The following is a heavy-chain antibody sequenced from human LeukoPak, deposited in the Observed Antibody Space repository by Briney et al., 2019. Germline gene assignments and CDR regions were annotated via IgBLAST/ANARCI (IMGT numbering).Heavy chain of an antibody. CDR3: AKDLRADYVLASDW. D-gene: IGHD4-17*01. CDR1: GFSFSSYG. J-gene: IGHJ4*02. Sequence: PGGSVRLSCSAAGFSFSSYGMHWVRQAPGKGLEHVSAISSNGDITYYADSVKGRFTISRDNSKNTLYLQMNSLGADDTAVYYCAKDLRADYVLASDWWGQGTLVTVSS. V-gene: IGHV3-64*04. CDR2: ISSNGDIT.